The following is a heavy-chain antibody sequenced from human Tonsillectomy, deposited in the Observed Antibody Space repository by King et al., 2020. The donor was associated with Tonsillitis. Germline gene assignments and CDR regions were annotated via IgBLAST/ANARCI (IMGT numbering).Heavy chain of an antibody. CDR1: GFTFSNAW. V-gene: IGHV3-15*01. J-gene: IGHJ5*02. CDR2: IKSKTDGGTT. Sequence: VQLVESGGGLVKPGGSLRLSCAASGFTFSNAWMSWVRQAPGKGLEWVGRIKSKTDGGTTDYAAPVKGRFTISRDDSKNTLYLQMNSLKTEDTAVYYCTTGDIFGVVIRGKRFDPWGQGTLVTVSS. D-gene: IGHD3-3*02. CDR3: TTGDIFGVVIRGKRFDP.